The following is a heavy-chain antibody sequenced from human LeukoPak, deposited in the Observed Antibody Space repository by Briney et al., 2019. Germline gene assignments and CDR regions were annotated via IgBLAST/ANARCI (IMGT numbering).Heavy chain of an antibody. J-gene: IGHJ4*02. Sequence: SGTLSLTCAVSGGSIMTTNWWSWVRQPPGKGLEWIGEVNHSGSTNYNPSLKSRVTISVDTSKNQFSLKLSSVTAADTAVYFCARGPRLYYYDSSGYYYYWGQGTLVTVSS. CDR2: VNHSGST. CDR3: ARGPRLYYYDSSGYYYY. V-gene: IGHV4-4*02. CDR1: GGSIMTTNW. D-gene: IGHD3-22*01.